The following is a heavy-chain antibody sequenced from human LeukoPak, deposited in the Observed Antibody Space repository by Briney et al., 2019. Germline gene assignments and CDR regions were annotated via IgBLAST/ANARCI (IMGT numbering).Heavy chain of an antibody. V-gene: IGHV3-23*01. Sequence: PGGSLRLSCAASGFTFSTYAMSWVRQAPGKGLEWVSAISSSGGGSTNYADSVKGRFTISRDNSKNTLYLQMNSLRAEDTAVHYCARGGSGGANDYWGQGTLVTVSS. CDR1: GFTFSTYA. D-gene: IGHD3-16*01. CDR2: ISSSGGGST. J-gene: IGHJ4*02. CDR3: ARGGSGGANDY.